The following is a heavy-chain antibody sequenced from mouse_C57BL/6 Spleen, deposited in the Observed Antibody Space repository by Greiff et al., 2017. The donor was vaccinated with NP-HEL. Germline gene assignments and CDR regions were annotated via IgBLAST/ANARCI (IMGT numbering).Heavy chain of an antibody. J-gene: IGHJ2*01. Sequence: EVQVVESGGGLVKPGGSLKLSCAASGFTFSSYAMSWVRQTPEKRLEWVATISDGGSYTNYPDNVKGRFTISRDNAKNNLYLQLSHLKSEDTAMYYCASDPYDGYYFDYRGQGTTLTVSS. V-gene: IGHV5-4*01. CDR2: ISDGGSYT. CDR3: ASDPYDGYYFDY. D-gene: IGHD2-3*01. CDR1: GFTFSSYA.